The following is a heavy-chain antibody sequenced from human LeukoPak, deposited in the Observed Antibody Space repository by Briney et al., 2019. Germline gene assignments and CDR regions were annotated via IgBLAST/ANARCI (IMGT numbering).Heavy chain of an antibody. J-gene: IGHJ4*02. D-gene: IGHD6-13*01. Sequence: GGSLRLSCAASGFTFSSYSMNWVRQAPGKGLEWVSYISSSSRTIYYADSVKGRFTISRDNAKNSLYLQMNSLRAEDTAVYYCCTSPSFGSSWYQFNYWGQGVLVTVSS. V-gene: IGHV3-48*04. CDR3: CTSPSFGSSWYQFNY. CDR2: ISSSSRTI. CDR1: GFTFSSYS.